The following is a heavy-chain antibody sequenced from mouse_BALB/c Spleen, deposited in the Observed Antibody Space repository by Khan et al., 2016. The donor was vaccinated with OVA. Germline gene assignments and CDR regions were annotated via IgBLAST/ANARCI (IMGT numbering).Heavy chain of an antibody. CDR2: INSDGDYT. J-gene: IGHJ3*01. CDR1: GFTFSTYA. CDR3: ARSPYGNFAY. V-gene: IGHV5-9-3*01. D-gene: IGHD2-1*01. Sequence: EVELVESGGGLVKPGGSLKLSCAASGFTFSTYAMSWVRQTPEKRLEWVATINSDGDYTYYPDSVTGRFTISRDNAKNTLYLQISRLRSEDTAMYYCARSPYGNFAYWGQGTLVTVSA.